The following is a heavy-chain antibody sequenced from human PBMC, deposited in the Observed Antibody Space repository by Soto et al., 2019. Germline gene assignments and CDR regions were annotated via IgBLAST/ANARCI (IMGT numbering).Heavy chain of an antibody. CDR3: ARVTYYYDSSGFNFDP. CDR2: IYYSGST. Sequence: ASETLSLTCTVSGGSVSSGSYYWSWIRQPPGKGLEWIGYIYYSGSTNYNPSLKSRVTISVDTSKNQFSLKLSSVTAADTAVYYCARVTYYYDSSGFNFDPWGQGTLVTVSS. J-gene: IGHJ5*02. D-gene: IGHD3-22*01. CDR1: GGSVSSGSYY. V-gene: IGHV4-61*01.